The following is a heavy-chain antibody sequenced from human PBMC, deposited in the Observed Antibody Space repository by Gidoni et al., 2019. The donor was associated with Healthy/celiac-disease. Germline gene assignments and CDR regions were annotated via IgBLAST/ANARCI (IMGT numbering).Heavy chain of an antibody. Sequence: QLQFQESGPGLVKPSETLSLTCTVSGDSISSSGYYWGWIRQPPGKGLDWIGSIPSSGSNYYNPSLKSRVTISVDTSKNQFSLKLRSVTAADTAVYYCARNCGGDCSALTYYHSHYELDVWGQGTTVTVSS. J-gene: IGHJ6*02. CDR2: IPSSGSN. D-gene: IGHD2-21*02. V-gene: IGHV4-39*01. CDR1: GDSISSSGYY. CDR3: ARNCGGDCSALTYYHSHYELDV.